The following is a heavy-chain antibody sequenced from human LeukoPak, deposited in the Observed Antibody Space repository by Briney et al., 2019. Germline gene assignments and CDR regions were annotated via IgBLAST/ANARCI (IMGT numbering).Heavy chain of an antibody. J-gene: IGHJ5*02. CDR3: ARDNSVRDEAWWFNP. Sequence: VASVNVSCKASGYTFTSYDINWVRQATGQGLEWMGWMNPNSGNTGYAQKFQGRVTLTRDMSTSTDYLELSSLRSEDTAVYYCARDNSVRDEAWWFNPWGQGTLVTVSS. V-gene: IGHV1-8*01. CDR2: MNPNSGNT. D-gene: IGHD5-24*01. CDR1: GYTFTSYD.